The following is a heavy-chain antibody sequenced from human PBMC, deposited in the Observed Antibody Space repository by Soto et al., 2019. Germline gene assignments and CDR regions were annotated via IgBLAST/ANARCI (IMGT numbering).Heavy chain of an antibody. CDR3: ARLPYGDYPEDF. CDR2: ITPSPSFI. Sequence: GGSLRLSCAASGFTFSDSDMHWVRQAPGKGLEWVSAITPSPSFISYADSVRGRFTISRDDANNSVYLQMNSLRADDTAVYYCARLPYGDYPEDFWGQGTLVTVPQ. V-gene: IGHV3-21*01. CDR1: GFTFSDSD. D-gene: IGHD4-17*01. J-gene: IGHJ4*02.